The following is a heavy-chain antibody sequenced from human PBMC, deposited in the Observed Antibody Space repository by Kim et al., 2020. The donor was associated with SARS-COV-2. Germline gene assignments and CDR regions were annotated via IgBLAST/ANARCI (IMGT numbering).Heavy chain of an antibody. Sequence: SETLSLTCTVSGGSISNFYWSWIRQVAGKGLEWIGRVSVRGDTNYNPSLKSRVTMSVDTSKYQFSLNLGSVTAADTAVYYCARDADREVVFWYFDLWGRGTLVTVSS. V-gene: IGHV4-4*07. D-gene: IGHD2-15*01. CDR1: GGSISNFY. J-gene: IGHJ2*01. CDR2: VSVRGDT. CDR3: ARDADREVVFWYFDL.